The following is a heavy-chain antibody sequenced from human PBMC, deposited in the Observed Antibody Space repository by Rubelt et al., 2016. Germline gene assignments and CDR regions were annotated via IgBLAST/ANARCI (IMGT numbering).Heavy chain of an antibody. CDR1: GFTVSSNY. J-gene: IGHJ4*02. CDR2: SWNSGSI. V-gene: IGHV3-53*01. D-gene: IGHD5-18*01. CDR3: ARGADRAFINSYYFDY. Sequence: EVQLVESGGGLIQPGGSLRLSCAASGFTVSSNYMSWVRQAPGKGLEWVSGISWNSGSIGYADSVKGRFTISRHNAKNSLYLEMNSLRADDTAVYYCARGADRAFINSYYFDYWGQGALVTVSS.